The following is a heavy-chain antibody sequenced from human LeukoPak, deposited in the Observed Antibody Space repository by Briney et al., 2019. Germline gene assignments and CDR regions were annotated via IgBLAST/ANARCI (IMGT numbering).Heavy chain of an antibody. CDR2: ISAYNGNT. CDR3: ARDIVVVAATSPFDY. Sequence: ASVKVSCKASGYTFTSYGISWVRQAPGQGLEWMGWISAYNGNTNYAQKLQGRVTMTTDTSTSTAYVELRSLRSDDTAVYYCARDIVVVAATSPFDYWGQGTLVTVSS. CDR1: GYTFTSYG. J-gene: IGHJ4*02. D-gene: IGHD2-15*01. V-gene: IGHV1-18*01.